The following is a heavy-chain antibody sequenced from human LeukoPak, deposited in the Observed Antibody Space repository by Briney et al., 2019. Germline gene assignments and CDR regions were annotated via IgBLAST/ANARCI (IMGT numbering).Heavy chain of an antibody. J-gene: IGHJ4*02. CDR2: INPSGGST. CDR1: GYTFTSYY. CDR3: AREPPSIAVARVPFDY. D-gene: IGHD6-19*01. V-gene: IGHV1-46*01. Sequence: ASVKVSCKASGYTFTSYYMHWVRQAPGQGLEWMGIINPSGGSTSYAQKFQGRVTMTRDMSTSTVYMELSSLRSEDTAVYYCAREPPSIAVARVPFDYWGQGTLVTVSS.